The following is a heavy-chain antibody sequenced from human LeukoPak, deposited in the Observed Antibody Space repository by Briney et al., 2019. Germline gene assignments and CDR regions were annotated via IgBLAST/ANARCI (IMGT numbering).Heavy chain of an antibody. D-gene: IGHD5-18*01. Sequence: PSETLSLACTVSGGSISSYYWSWIRQPAGKGLEWIGRIYTSGSTNYNPSLKSRVTMSVDTSKNQFSLKLSSVTAADTAVYYCARTGYSYWHDAFDIWGQGTMVTVSS. CDR3: ARTGYSYWHDAFDI. V-gene: IGHV4-4*07. CDR2: IYTSGST. CDR1: GGSISSYY. J-gene: IGHJ3*02.